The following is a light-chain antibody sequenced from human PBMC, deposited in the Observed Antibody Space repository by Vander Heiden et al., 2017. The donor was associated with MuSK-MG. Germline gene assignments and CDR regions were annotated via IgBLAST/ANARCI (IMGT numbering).Light chain of an antibody. CDR2: YAS. V-gene: IGKV3-15*01. Sequence: EIVMTQSPSTLSVSPWERATLSCRTSQNVNNNLAWYQQKPGQAPRLLIYYASTRATGIPARFSGSGSGTEFTLTISSLQSEDFAVYYCQQHNTWPRTFGQGTKVEIK. CDR1: QNVNNN. CDR3: QQHNTWPRT. J-gene: IGKJ1*01.